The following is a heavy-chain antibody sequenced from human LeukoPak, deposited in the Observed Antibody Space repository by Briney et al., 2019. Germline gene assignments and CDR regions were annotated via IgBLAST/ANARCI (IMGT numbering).Heavy chain of an antibody. V-gene: IGHV4-39*07. Sequence: SETLSLTCTVSGGSISSRNYYWGWIRQPPGKGLEWVGSIYYSGSTYYNPSLKSRVTISVDTSKNQFSLKLSSVTAADTAVYYCARGRFVRGSSGYYHGGYFQHWGQGTLVTVSS. CDR1: GGSISSRNYY. CDR2: IYYSGST. J-gene: IGHJ1*01. CDR3: ARGRFVRGSSGYYHGGYFQH. D-gene: IGHD3-22*01.